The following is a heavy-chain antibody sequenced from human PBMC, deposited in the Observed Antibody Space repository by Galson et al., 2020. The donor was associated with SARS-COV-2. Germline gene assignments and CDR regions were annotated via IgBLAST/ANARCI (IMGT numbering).Heavy chain of an antibody. V-gene: IGHV3-33*01. J-gene: IGHJ5*02. CDR2: SWYDGSKQ. CDR1: GFDFNSYA. D-gene: IGHD5-12*01. CDR3: AREDYEYSGSAPFDP. Sequence: GSLRLSCAGSGFDFNSYAIPWVRQAPGKGLEWVAVSWYDGSKQYYADSVKGRFTISRDKSKNMVYLQMNGLRADDTALYYCAREDYEYSGSAPFDPWGQGTLVTVSS.